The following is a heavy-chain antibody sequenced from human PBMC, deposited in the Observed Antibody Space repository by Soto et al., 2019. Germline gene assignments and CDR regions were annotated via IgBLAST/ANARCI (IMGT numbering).Heavy chain of an antibody. J-gene: IGHJ6*04. CDR3: GRDPLTLLGGGYYMGVNYYYGRAV. D-gene: IGHD3-3*01. Sequence: SETLSLTCTVSGGSISSYYWSWIRQPPGKGLEWIGYIYYSGSTKYNPSLKSRVTISIDTSKIQFSLKLSSVTAADTAVYYCGRDPLTLLGGGYYMGVNYYYGRAVGGKGTRATVSS. CDR2: IYYSGST. V-gene: IGHV4-59*01. CDR1: GGSISSYY.